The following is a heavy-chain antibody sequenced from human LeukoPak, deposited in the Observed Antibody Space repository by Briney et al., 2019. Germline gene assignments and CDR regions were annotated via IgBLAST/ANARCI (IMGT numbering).Heavy chain of an antibody. CDR3: VADHPNYDY. CDR1: GYTFISYG. V-gene: IGHV1-18*01. CDR2: INAYNGNT. D-gene: IGHD5-24*01. J-gene: IGHJ4*02. Sequence: ASVKVSCKASGYTFISYGISWVRQAPGQGLEWMGWINAYNGNTNYTQKFQGRVTMTTDTSTSTAYMELRSLRSDDTAVYYCVADHPNYDYWGQGTLITVSP.